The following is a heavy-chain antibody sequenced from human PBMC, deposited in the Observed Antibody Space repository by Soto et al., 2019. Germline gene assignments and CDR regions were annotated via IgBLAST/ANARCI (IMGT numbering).Heavy chain of an antibody. CDR1: VFTFSSYA. CDR3: ARGPDYDILTGYYL. CDR2: ISYDGSNK. V-gene: IGHV3-30-3*01. Sequence: TRWSLRLSCSASVFTFSSYAMHWLCQAPGKGLEWVAVISYDGSNKYYADSVKGRFTISRDNSKNTLYLQMNSLRAEDTAVYYCARGPDYDILTGYYLWGQGTLVTVSS. J-gene: IGHJ4*02. D-gene: IGHD3-9*01.